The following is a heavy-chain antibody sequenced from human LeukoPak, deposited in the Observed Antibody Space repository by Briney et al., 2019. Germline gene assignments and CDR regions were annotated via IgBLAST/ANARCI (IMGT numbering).Heavy chain of an antibody. CDR1: GFSFKAYG. CDR2: LSGSGDHT. J-gene: IGHJ4*02. Sequence: GGSLRLSCAASGFSFKAYGMTWVRQAPGKGLEWVSSLSGSGDHTYYADSVKGRFTISRDSSKNTLYLQMNSLRAEDTATYYCAKGRAYDNWGSFDHWGQGTVVTVDS. V-gene: IGHV3-23*01. D-gene: IGHD1-1*01. CDR3: AKGRAYDNWGSFDH.